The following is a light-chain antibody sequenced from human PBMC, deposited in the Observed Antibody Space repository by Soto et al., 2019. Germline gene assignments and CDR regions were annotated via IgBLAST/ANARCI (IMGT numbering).Light chain of an antibody. V-gene: IGKV1-39*01. CDR3: QQSYSTPPT. CDR1: QSISSY. Sequence: DIQMTQSPSSLSASVGDRVTITCRASQSISSYLNWYQQKPGKAPKLLIYAASSLQSGVPSRFRGSVSGTDFTLTISSLQPEYFATYSCQQSYSTPPTFGQGTKVEIK. J-gene: IGKJ1*01. CDR2: AAS.